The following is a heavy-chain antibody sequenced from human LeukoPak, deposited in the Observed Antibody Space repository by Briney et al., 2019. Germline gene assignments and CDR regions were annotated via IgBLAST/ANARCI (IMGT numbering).Heavy chain of an antibody. V-gene: IGHV4-30-2*01. CDR3: ARGVSYCSSTSCYHYYYYMDV. J-gene: IGHJ6*03. CDR1: GGSISSGGYY. D-gene: IGHD2-2*01. Sequence: SETLSLTCTVSGGSISSGGYYWSWIRQPPGKGLEWIGYIYHSGSTYYNPSLKSRVTISVDRSKNQFSLKLSSVTAADTAVYYCARGVSYCSSTSCYHYYYYMDVWGKGTTVTVSS. CDR2: IYHSGST.